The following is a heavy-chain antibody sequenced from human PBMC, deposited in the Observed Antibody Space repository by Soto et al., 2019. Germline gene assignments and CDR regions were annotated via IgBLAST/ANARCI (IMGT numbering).Heavy chain of an antibody. D-gene: IGHD3-22*01. J-gene: IGHJ5*02. CDR2: IYYSGST. Sequence: QVQLQESGPGLVKPSETLSLTCTVSVGSISSYYWSWIRQPPGKGLEWIGYIYYSGSTNYNPSLKSRVTISVDTSKNQFSLKLSSVTAADTAVYYCAREWGSSGYFNWFDPWGQGTLVTVSS. CDR1: VGSISSYY. V-gene: IGHV4-59*01. CDR3: AREWGSSGYFNWFDP.